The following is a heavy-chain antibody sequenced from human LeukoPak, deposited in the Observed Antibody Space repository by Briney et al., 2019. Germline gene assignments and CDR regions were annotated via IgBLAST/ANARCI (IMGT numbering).Heavy chain of an antibody. CDR1: GGSISSSSYY. Sequence: PSETLSLTCTVSGGSISSSSYYWGWIRQPPGKGLEWIGSIYYSGSTYYNPSLKSRVTISVDTSKNQFSLKLSSVTAADTAVYYCARMSQLELRFDYWGQGTLVTVSS. CDR2: IYYSGST. D-gene: IGHD1-1*01. J-gene: IGHJ4*02. CDR3: ARMSQLELRFDY. V-gene: IGHV4-39*07.